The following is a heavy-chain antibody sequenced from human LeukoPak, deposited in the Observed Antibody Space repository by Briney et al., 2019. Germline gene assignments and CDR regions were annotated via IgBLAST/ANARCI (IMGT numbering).Heavy chain of an antibody. J-gene: IGHJ4*02. CDR3: ARSPYYFDSSGYHGAYYFDY. D-gene: IGHD3-22*01. CDR1: GYSINSGDY. V-gene: IGHV4-38-2*01. CDR2: IYHSGST. Sequence: SETLSLTCAVSGYSINSGDYWGWIRQPPGKGLEWIGSIYHSGSTYNNPSLKSRVTISVDTSKNQFSLKLSSVTAADTAVYYCARSPYYFDSSGYHGAYYFDYWGQGTLVTVSS.